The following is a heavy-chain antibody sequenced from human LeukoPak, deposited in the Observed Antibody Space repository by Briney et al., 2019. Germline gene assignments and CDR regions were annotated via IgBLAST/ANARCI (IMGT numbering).Heavy chain of an antibody. D-gene: IGHD2-15*01. CDR1: GFTFSSYW. CDR3: ARATSKGGLDI. V-gene: IGHV3-74*01. CDR2: INSDGYSI. J-gene: IGHJ3*02. Sequence: GGSLRLSCAASGFTFSSYWMHWGRQAPGGGLGWVSRINSDGYSISYADSVKGRVIISRDNAKNTLYLQMNSLRAEDTAVYYCARATSKGGLDIWGQGTVVTISS.